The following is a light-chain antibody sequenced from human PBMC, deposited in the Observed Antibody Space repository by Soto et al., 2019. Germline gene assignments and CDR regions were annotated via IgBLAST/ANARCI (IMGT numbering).Light chain of an antibody. CDR2: LAS. J-gene: IGKJ1*01. CDR3: HQRQSWPRT. CDR1: QSVGSNY. Sequence: EIVLTQSPDTLPLSPGERATLSCRASQSVGSNYLAWYQQKPGQAPRLLIYLASNRAAGVPARFSGSGSGTDFTLTISNVEPEDFAVYYCHQRQSWPRTFGQGTKVDIK. V-gene: IGKV3-11*01.